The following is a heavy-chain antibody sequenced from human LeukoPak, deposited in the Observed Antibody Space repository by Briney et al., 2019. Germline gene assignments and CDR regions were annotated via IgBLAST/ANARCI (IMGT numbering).Heavy chain of an antibody. CDR3: ARCTTGRTFGSLREIKRSREIDY. CDR1: GGSISSSNYQ. Sequence: SETLSLTCTVSGGSISSSNYQWGWIRQPPGKGLEWIGNIYYSGSTCHNPSLKSRVTISIDTSKNQFSLKLSSVTAADTAVYFCARCTTGRTFGSLREIKRSREIDYWGQGTLVTVSS. J-gene: IGHJ4*02. CDR2: IYYSGST. V-gene: IGHV4-39*01. D-gene: IGHD1-1*01.